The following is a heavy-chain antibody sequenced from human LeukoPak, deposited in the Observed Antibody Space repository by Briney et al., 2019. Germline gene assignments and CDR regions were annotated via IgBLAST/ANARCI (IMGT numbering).Heavy chain of an antibody. V-gene: IGHV3-23*01. CDR3: AKDLVVPAAIRGYSGNDSDFDY. Sequence: GGSLRLSCAASGFTFSSYAMSWVRQSPGKGLEWVSAISGSGGSTYYADSVKGRFTISRDNSKNTLYLQMNSLRAEDTAVYYCAKDLVVPAAIRGYSGNDSDFDYWGQGTLVTVSS. D-gene: IGHD2-2*02. J-gene: IGHJ4*02. CDR2: ISGSGGST. CDR1: GFTFSSYA.